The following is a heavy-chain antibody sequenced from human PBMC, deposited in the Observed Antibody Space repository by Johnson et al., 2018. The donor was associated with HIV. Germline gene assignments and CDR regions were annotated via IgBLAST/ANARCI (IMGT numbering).Heavy chain of an antibody. CDR3: AKPLVGATRDDAFDV. CDR1: FTFSNYW. Sequence: FTFSNYWMHWVRQAPGKGLEWVSVIYSGGSTYYADSAKGRFTISRDNSKNTLYLQMNSLSAEDTAVYYCAKPLVGATRDDAFDVWGQGTMVTVSS. J-gene: IGHJ3*01. V-gene: IGHV3-66*02. D-gene: IGHD1-26*01. CDR2: IYSGGST.